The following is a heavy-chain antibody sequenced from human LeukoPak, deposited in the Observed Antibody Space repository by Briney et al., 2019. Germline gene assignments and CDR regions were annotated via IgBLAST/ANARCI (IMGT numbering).Heavy chain of an antibody. J-gene: IGHJ3*02. D-gene: IGHD5-12*01. CDR1: GGFISSDAYY. Sequence: SETLSLTCTVSGGFISSDAYYWSWIRQHPGKGLEWIGYIYHSGSSSYNPSLKSRITISLDTSKNQFSLNLNSVTAADTAVYYCARDPYGGYGAFDIWGQGTRVTASS. CDR3: ARDPYGGYGAFDI. V-gene: IGHV4-31*03. CDR2: IYHSGSS.